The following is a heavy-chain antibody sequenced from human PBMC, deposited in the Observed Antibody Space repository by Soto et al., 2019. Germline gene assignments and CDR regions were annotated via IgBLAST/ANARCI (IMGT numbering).Heavy chain of an antibody. Sequence: EVQLVETGGGLVQPGGSLRLSCAASGFTFSTYWMTWVRQAPGEGLEWVATMKEDGSEKYYVDSVKGRFTISIDNAKKSLYLQMNTLRAEDTAVYYCARGGSWGQGTLVTVSS. CDR3: ARGGS. V-gene: IGHV3-7*03. J-gene: IGHJ4*02. CDR1: GFTFSTYW. CDR2: MKEDGSEK.